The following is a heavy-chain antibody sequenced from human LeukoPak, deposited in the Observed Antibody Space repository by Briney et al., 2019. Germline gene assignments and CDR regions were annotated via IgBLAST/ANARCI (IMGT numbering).Heavy chain of an antibody. CDR1: GFTFSNFA. D-gene: IGHD6-19*01. CDR2: ISYDGSNI. CDR3: ASPSWAVAPYFDY. Sequence: GGSLSLSRAASGFTFSNFAMHWVRQAPGKGLQWVAVISYDGSNIHYADSVKGRFTISRDNSKNTLYLQMNSLRAEDTAVYYCASPSWAVAPYFDYWGQGTLVTVSS. J-gene: IGHJ4*02. V-gene: IGHV3-30*01.